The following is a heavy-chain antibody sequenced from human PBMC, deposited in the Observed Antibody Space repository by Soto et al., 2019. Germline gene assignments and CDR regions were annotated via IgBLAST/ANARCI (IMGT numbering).Heavy chain of an antibody. D-gene: IGHD3-10*01. CDR2: IYYSGST. CDR3: AREFYNVRPLGLTRAVWVSWFDP. V-gene: IGHV4-30-4*01. J-gene: IGHJ5*02. Sequence: QVQLQESGPGLVKPSQTLSLTCTVSGGSISSGDYYWSWIRQPPGKGLEWIGYIYYSGSTYYNPSLKSRVTISVDTSKNQFSLKLSSVTAADTAVYYCAREFYNVRPLGLTRAVWVSWFDPWGQGTLVTVSS. CDR1: GGSISSGDYY.